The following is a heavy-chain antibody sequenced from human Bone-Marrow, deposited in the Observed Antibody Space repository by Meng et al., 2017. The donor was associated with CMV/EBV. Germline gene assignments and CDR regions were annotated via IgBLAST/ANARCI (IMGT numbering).Heavy chain of an antibody. V-gene: IGHV3-21*01. D-gene: IGHD3-10*01. CDR3: ARDMGRGVGVLGY. CDR2: ISSSSSYI. J-gene: IGHJ4*02. CDR1: GFTFSSYS. Sequence: GESLKISCAASGFTFSSYSMNWVRQAPGKGLEWVSSISSSSSYIYYADSVKGRFTISRDNAKNSLYLQMNSLRAEDTAVYYCARDMGRGVGVLGYWGQGTLVTVSS.